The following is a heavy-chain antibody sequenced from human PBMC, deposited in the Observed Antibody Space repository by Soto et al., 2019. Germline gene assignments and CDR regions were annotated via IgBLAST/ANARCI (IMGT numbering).Heavy chain of an antibody. J-gene: IGHJ6*02. CDR3: ARKNNV. CDR2: ISYSGST. V-gene: IGHV4-39*01. Sequence: QLQLQESGPGLVKPSETLSLTCTVSGGSISSSGFYWGWIRHPPGKGLEWIGSISYSGSTYYNPSLKSRVTISVDTSKNQFSLKVSSVTAADTAVYYCARKNNVWGQGTTVIVSS. CDR1: GGSISSSGFY.